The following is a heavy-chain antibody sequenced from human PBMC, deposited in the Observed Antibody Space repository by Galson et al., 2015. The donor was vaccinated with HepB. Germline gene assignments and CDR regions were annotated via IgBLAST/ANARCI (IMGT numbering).Heavy chain of an antibody. CDR2: IYHSGSP. CDR1: RDSISSGDYH. CDR3: ARESLYDSSGYYSIDN. D-gene: IGHD3-22*01. V-gene: IGHV4-31*03. Sequence: TLSLTCTISRDSISSGDYHWSWIRQHPEKGLEWIGNIYHSGSPYYKPSLKSRVTISVDTSKNQFSLNLRSVTAADTAVYYCARESLYDSSGYYSIDNWGQGTLVTVSS. J-gene: IGHJ4*02.